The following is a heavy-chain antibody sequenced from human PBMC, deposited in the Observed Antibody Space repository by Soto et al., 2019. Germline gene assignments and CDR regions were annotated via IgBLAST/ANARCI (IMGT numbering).Heavy chain of an antibody. CDR3: AKAGYCASTSCYFPFDY. CDR2: ISGSGGST. CDR1: EFTFSTHA. D-gene: IGHD2-2*01. J-gene: IGHJ4*02. V-gene: IGHV3-23*01. Sequence: VRLSCAASEFTFSTHAVTWVRQAPGKGLEWVSSISGSGGSTYYADSVKGRFTISRDNSKNTLYLQMNSLRAEDAAVYSCAKAGYCASTSCYFPFDYWGQGTLVTVSS.